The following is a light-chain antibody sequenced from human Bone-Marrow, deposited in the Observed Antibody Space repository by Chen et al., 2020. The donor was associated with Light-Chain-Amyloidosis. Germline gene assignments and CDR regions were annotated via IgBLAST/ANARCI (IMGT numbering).Light chain of an antibody. J-gene: IGLJ2*01. CDR2: RDT. Sequence: SYELTQPPSVSVSPGQTARITCSGDDLPTKYAYWYQQKPGQDPVLVRHRDTERPSGISERFSGSRSGTTATLTISGVQAEDEADYHCQSADSSGTYEVIFGGGTKLTVL. CDR1: DLPTKY. V-gene: IGLV3-25*03. CDR3: QSADSSGTYEVI.